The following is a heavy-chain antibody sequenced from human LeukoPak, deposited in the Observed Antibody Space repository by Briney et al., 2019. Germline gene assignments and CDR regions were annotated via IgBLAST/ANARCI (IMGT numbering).Heavy chain of an antibody. CDR3: ARSSGGPYYFDY. V-gene: IGHV4-34*01. Sequence: SETLSLTCAVYGGSFCGYYWSWIRQPPGKGLEWIGEINHSGSTNYNPSLKSRVTISVDTSKNQFSLKLSSVTAADTAVYYCARSSGGPYYFDYWGQGTLVTVSS. CDR2: INHSGST. D-gene: IGHD6-19*01. J-gene: IGHJ4*02. CDR1: GGSFCGYY.